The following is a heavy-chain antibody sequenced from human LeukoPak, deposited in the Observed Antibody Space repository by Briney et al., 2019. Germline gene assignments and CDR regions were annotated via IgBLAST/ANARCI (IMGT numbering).Heavy chain of an antibody. CDR1: GFTFSRYA. CDR3: TKDHDSTGLYQDRDY. Sequence: PGGSLRLACAAPGFTFSRYAMNWVRRAPGKGLEWVSTISTSGNTHYADSVKGRFTISRDNSKNTLYLQMNSLRDEDTAIYYCTKDHDSTGLYQDRDYWGQGTLVTISS. V-gene: IGHV3-23*01. D-gene: IGHD6-19*01. J-gene: IGHJ4*02. CDR2: ISTSGNT.